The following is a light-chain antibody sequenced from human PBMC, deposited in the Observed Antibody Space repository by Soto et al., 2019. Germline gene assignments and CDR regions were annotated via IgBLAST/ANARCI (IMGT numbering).Light chain of an antibody. CDR3: LQAYNYTPT. V-gene: IGKV1-33*01. CDR2: DAS. CDR1: QNINKY. Sequence: DIQMTQSPSSLSASVGDRVTITCQASQNINKYLNWYQQKQGRAPKLLIYDASNLEAGVPSRFRGSGSGTDGTITINSLQQEDGSTYYCLQAYNYTPTFGQGTKVDIK. J-gene: IGKJ1*01.